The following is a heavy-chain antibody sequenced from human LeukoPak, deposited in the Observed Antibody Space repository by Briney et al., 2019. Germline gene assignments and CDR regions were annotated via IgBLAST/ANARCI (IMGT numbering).Heavy chain of an antibody. D-gene: IGHD5-18*01. J-gene: IGHJ3*02. CDR1: GGSISSGGYY. V-gene: IGHV4-31*03. CDR3: ARDVRGYSYAKGGNEAFDI. CDR2: IYYSGST. Sequence: SETLSLTCTVSGGSISSGGYYWSWIRQHPGKGLEWIGYIYYSGSTYYNPSLKSRVTISVDTSKNQFSLKLSSVTAADTAVYYCARDVRGYSYAKGGNEAFDIWGQGTMVTVSS.